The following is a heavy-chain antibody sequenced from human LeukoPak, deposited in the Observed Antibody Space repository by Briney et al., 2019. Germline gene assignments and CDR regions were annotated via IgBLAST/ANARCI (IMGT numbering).Heavy chain of an antibody. CDR1: GDSISSGDYY. D-gene: IGHD2-2*02. Sequence: PSETLSLTCTVSGDSISSGDYYWSWIRQPAGKGLEWIGRISSSGSTNYNPSLKSRVTISVDTSKNQFSLKLSSVTAADTAVYYCAKHARKSRTKYCSSTSCYNYYYYMDVWGKGTTVTISS. CDR2: ISSSGST. J-gene: IGHJ6*03. V-gene: IGHV4-61*02. CDR3: AKHARKSRTKYCSSTSCYNYYYYMDV.